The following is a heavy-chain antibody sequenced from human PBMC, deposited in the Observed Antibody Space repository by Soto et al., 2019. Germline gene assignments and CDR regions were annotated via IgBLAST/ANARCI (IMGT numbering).Heavy chain of an antibody. Sequence: QVQLVQSGTEVKKPGSSVKVSCKASGGTFISYTFNWVRQAPGQGLEWMGEILPIFGTTNYAQKFQGRVAFTADAATATGYMELSSLRSEDTALYYCASRGGHDAFDLWGLGTRITVSS. J-gene: IGHJ3*01. CDR3: ASRGGHDAFDL. CDR1: GGTFISYT. CDR2: ILPIFGTT. V-gene: IGHV1-69*01. D-gene: IGHD5-12*01.